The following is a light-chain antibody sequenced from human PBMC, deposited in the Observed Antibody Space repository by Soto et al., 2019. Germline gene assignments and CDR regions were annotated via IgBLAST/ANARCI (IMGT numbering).Light chain of an antibody. CDR1: QIVSSN. V-gene: IGKV3-15*01. CDR2: GAS. J-gene: IGKJ1*01. Sequence: EIVMTQSPATLSVSPGERATLSCRASQIVSSNLAWYQQKPGQAPRLLIYGASTRATGIPARFSGSGSGTEFTLTISSLQSEDFAVYYCQQYNKWPRTFGQGTKVEIK. CDR3: QQYNKWPRT.